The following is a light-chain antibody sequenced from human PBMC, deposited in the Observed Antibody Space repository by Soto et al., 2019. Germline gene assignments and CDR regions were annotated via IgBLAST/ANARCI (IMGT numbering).Light chain of an antibody. CDR3: AAWDDSLSAYV. Sequence: SVLTQPPSASGTPGQRVTISCSGSSSNIGSNTVNWYQQLPGTAPKLLIYSNNQRPSGVPDRFSGSKSGTSASLAISGLQSEDEADYYCAAWDDSLSAYVFGTGTKVT. J-gene: IGLJ1*01. V-gene: IGLV1-44*01. CDR1: SSNIGSNT. CDR2: SNN.